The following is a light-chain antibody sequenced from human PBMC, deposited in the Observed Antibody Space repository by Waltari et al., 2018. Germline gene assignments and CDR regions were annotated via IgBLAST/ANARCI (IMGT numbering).Light chain of an antibody. CDR2: AFS. V-gene: IGLV2-14*01. Sequence: QSALTQPASVSGSPGQSITISCTGTSSDVGGSKYVSWYQQHPGKAPKVMIYAFSNRPSGVSNRVSGSKAGNTASLTIAGLQAEDEADYYCTSYTSTSTLGVFGGGTKLTVL. CDR3: TSYTSTSTLGV. J-gene: IGLJ3*02. CDR1: SSDVGGSKY.